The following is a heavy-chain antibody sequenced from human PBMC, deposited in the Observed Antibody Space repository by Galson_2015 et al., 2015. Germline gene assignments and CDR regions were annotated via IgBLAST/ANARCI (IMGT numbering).Heavy chain of an antibody. V-gene: IGHV3-48*03. J-gene: IGHJ3*02. CDR3: ARASSSWYWAFDI. CDR1: GFTFSSYE. CDR2: ISGSVSTI. Sequence: SLRLSCAASGFTFSSYEMNWVRQAPGKGLEWLSYISGSVSTISYADSVKGRFTISRDNAKNSLYLQMNSLSAEDTAVYYCARASSSWYWAFDIWGQGTMVTVSS. D-gene: IGHD6-13*01.